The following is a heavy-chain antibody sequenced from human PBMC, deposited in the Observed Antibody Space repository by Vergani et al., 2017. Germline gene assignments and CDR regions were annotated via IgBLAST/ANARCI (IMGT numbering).Heavy chain of an antibody. CDR2: IIPIFGTA. D-gene: IGHD2-2*01. J-gene: IGHJ5*02. Sequence: QVQLVQSGAEVKKPGSSVKVSCKASGGTFSSYAISWVRQAPGQGLEWMGGIIPIFGTANYAQKFQGRVTITADESTSTAYMELSSLRSEDTAVYYCASRRLSQRKGYCSSTSCYHVNWFDPWGQGTLVTVSS. CDR1: GGTFSSYA. CDR3: ASRRLSQRKGYCSSTSCYHVNWFDP. V-gene: IGHV1-69*01.